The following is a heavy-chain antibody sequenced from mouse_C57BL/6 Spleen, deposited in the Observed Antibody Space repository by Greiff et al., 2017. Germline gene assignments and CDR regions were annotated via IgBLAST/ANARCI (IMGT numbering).Heavy chain of an antibody. D-gene: IGHD1-1*01. CDR1: GYTFTDYE. CDR3: TGLDYGSSAFAY. V-gene: IGHV1-15*01. Sequence: QVQLQQSGAELVRPGASVTLSCKASGYTFTDYEMHWVKQTPVHGLEWIGAIDPETGGTAYNQKFKGKAILTADKSSSTAYMELRSLTAEDSAVYYCTGLDYGSSAFAYWGQGTLVTVSA. J-gene: IGHJ3*01. CDR2: IDPETGGT.